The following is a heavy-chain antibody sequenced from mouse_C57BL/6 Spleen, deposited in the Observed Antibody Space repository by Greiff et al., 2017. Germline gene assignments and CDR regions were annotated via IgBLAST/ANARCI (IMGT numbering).Heavy chain of an antibody. Sequence: QVQLKQSGAELMKPGASVKLSCKATGYTFTGYWIEWVKQRPGHGLEWIGEILPGSGSTNYNEKFKGKATLPADTSSNTAYMQLSSLTTEDSAIYYCARSLYGNYDYYAMDYWGQGTSVTVSS. CDR1: GYTFTGYW. V-gene: IGHV1-9*01. CDR3: ARSLYGNYDYYAMDY. CDR2: ILPGSGST. J-gene: IGHJ4*01. D-gene: IGHD2-1*01.